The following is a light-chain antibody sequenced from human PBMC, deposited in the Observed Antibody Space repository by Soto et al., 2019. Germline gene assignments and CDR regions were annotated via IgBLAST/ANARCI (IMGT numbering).Light chain of an antibody. CDR1: QSLSSW. CDR3: RQDNSHRP. CDR2: KVS. Sequence: DIPMTPSPYSLSASVRYIVSITCRSSQSLSSWWTWYQQKPGKAPKLLIYKVSSLQSGVPSGSIGSGSGTEFTLTFAGLRPSNFGTHSTRQDNSHRPFGRGTKVDI. J-gene: IGKJ1*01. V-gene: IGKV1-5*03.